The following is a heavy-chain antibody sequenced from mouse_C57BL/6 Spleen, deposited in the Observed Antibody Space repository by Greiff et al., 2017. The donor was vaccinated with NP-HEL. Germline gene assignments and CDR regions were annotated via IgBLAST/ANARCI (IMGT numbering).Heavy chain of an antibody. CDR1: GYTFTSYW. Sequence: QVQLQQPGAELVKPGASVKLSCKASGYTFTSYWMHWVKQRPGRGLEWIGRIDPNSGGTKYNEKFKSKATLTVDKPSSTAYMQLSSLTSEDSAVYYCATGAFITTVVATGGYAMDYWGQGTSVTVSS. CDR3: ATGAFITTVVATGGYAMDY. D-gene: IGHD1-1*01. J-gene: IGHJ4*01. CDR2: IDPNSGGT. V-gene: IGHV1-72*01.